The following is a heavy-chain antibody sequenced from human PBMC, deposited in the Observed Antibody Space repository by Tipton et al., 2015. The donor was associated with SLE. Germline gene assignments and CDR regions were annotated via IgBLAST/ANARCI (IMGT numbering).Heavy chain of an antibody. J-gene: IGHJ6*03. CDR3: AKDRLIGSRPTYMDV. CDR1: GFSFDDHA. Sequence: SLRLSCVASGFSFDDHAMHWVRQGPGKGLEWVSGLSFNSGDIVYADSVKGRFTISRDNAKNSLYLQMNSLRVDDTAIYYCAKDRLIGSRPTYMDVWGKGTMVTVSS. V-gene: IGHV3-9*01. D-gene: IGHD6-6*01. CDR2: LSFNSGDI.